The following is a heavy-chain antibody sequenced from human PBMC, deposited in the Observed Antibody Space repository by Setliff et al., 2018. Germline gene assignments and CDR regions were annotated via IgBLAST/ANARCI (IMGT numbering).Heavy chain of an antibody. D-gene: IGHD1-1*01. CDR3: RQAVVGRDVFDI. CDR1: GESFNTYC. J-gene: IGHJ3*02. Sequence: SQTLSLTCAVYGESFNTYCWSWIRESPGKGLEWFGEIDHSGGANYNPSLESRVTMSVDTSKKEFSLKLTSVTAADTAMYYCRQAVVGRDVFDIWGQGTMVTVS. CDR2: IDHSGGA. V-gene: IGHV4-34*01.